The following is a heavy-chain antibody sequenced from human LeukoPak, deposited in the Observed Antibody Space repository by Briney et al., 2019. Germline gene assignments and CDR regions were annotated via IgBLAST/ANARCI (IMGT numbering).Heavy chain of an antibody. CDR3: ARRSAYGSGSYYVDY. V-gene: IGHV1-8*03. Sequence: ASVKVPCKASGYTFTSYDINWVRQATGQGLEWMGWMNPNSGNTGHAQKFQGRVTITRNTSITTTYMELSSLRSEDTAVYYCARRSAYGSGSYYVDYWGQGTLVTVSS. CDR2: MNPNSGNT. CDR1: GYTFTSYD. J-gene: IGHJ4*02. D-gene: IGHD3-10*01.